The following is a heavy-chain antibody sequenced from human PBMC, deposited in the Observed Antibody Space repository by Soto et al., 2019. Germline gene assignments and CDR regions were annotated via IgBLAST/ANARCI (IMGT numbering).Heavy chain of an antibody. J-gene: IGHJ6*02. V-gene: IGHV3-23*01. Sequence: GESLKISCAASGFTFSSYAMSWVRQAPGKGLEWVSAISGSGGSTYYADSVKGRFTISRDNSKNTLYLQMNSLRAEDTAVYYCAKAGTKTSSGYYYFDYWGHYYYGMDVWGQGTTVTV. CDR2: ISGSGGST. CDR1: GFTFSSYA. D-gene: IGHD3-22*01. CDR3: AKAGTKTSSGYYYFDYWGHYYYGMDV.